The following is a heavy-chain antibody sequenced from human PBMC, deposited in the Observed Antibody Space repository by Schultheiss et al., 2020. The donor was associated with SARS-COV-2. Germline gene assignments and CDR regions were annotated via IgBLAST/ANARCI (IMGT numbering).Heavy chain of an antibody. V-gene: IGHV1-2*02. CDR2: INPNSGGT. CDR1: GYTFTGYY. Sequence: ASVKVSCKAYGYTFTGYYMHWVRQAPGQGLEWMGWINPNSGGTNYAQKFQGRVTMTRDTSISTAYMELSSLRSEDTAVYYCARGPEGFLEWLPNYYYYMDVWGKGTTVTVSS. J-gene: IGHJ6*03. D-gene: IGHD3-3*01. CDR3: ARGPEGFLEWLPNYYYYMDV.